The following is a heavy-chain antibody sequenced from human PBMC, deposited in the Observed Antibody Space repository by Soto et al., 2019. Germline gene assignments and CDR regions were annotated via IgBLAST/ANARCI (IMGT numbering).Heavy chain of an antibody. CDR2: IKSKTDGGTT. D-gene: IGHD6-13*01. Sequence: PVGSLRHSCAASGFTFSNAWMSWVRQAPGKGLEWVGRIKSKTDGGTTDYAAPVKGRFTISRDDSKNTLYLQMNSLKTEDTAVYYCTTAAAGSLYYYGMDVWGQGTTVTGSS. CDR3: TTAAAGSLYYYGMDV. J-gene: IGHJ6*02. CDR1: GFTFSNAW. V-gene: IGHV3-15*01.